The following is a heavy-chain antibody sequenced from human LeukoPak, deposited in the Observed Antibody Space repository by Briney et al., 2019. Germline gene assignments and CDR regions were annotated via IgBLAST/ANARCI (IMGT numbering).Heavy chain of an antibody. J-gene: IGHJ4*02. Sequence: SETLSLTCTVSGGSISSGSYYWSWIRQTAGKGLEWIGRIYTSGSTNYNPSLKSRVTISVDTSKNQFSLKLSSVTAADTAVYYCASLVGATKGRPYYFDYWGQGTLVTVSS. CDR2: IYTSGST. D-gene: IGHD1-26*01. CDR3: ASLVGATKGRPYYFDY. V-gene: IGHV4-61*02. CDR1: GGSISSGSYY.